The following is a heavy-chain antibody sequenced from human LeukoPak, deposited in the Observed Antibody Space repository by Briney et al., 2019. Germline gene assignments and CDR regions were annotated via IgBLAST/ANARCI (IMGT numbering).Heavy chain of an antibody. Sequence: SVKVSCKASGGTFNNYAINWVRQAPGQGLEWMGRIIPILGVPDYAQRFQGRVTMTTDTSTSTAYMELRSLRSDDTAVYYCARAGAHYDILTGYYLPPGTPFDIWGQGTMVTVSS. CDR2: IIPILGVP. J-gene: IGHJ3*02. V-gene: IGHV1-69*04. CDR3: ARAGAHYDILTGYYLPPGTPFDI. D-gene: IGHD3-9*01. CDR1: GGTFNNYA.